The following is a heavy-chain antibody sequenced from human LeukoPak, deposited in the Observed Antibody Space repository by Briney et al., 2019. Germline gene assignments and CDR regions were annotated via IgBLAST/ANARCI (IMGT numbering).Heavy chain of an antibody. CDR3: ARALGDCSSTSCYYNWFDP. CDR2: MNPNSGNT. CDR1: GYTFTSYD. V-gene: IGHV1-8*01. J-gene: IGHJ5*02. Sequence: GASVKVSCTASGYTFTSYDINWVRQATGQGLEWIGWMNPNSGNTGYAQKFQGRVTMTRNTSISTAYMELSSLRSEDTAVYYCARALGDCSSTSCYYNWFDPWGQGTLVTVSS. D-gene: IGHD2-2*01.